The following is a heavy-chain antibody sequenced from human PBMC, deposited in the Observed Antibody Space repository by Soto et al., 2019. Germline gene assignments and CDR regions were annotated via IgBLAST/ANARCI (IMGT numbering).Heavy chain of an antibody. J-gene: IGHJ4*02. CDR1: GFTFSSYG. D-gene: IGHD5-12*01. Sequence: GGSLRLSCAASGFTFSSYGMHWVRQAPGKGLEWVAVISYDGSNKYYADSVKGRFTISRDNSKNTLYLQMNSLRAEDTAVYYCAKDQDGYNYGIDYWGQGTLVTVSS. CDR3: AKDQDGYNYGIDY. CDR2: ISYDGSNK. V-gene: IGHV3-30*18.